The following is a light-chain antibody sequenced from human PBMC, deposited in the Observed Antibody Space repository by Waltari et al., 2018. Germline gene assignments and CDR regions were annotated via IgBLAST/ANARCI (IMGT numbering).Light chain of an antibody. CDR2: EVT. CDR3: CSYAGSSTLT. J-gene: IGLJ3*02. V-gene: IGLV2-23*02. Sequence: QSALTQPASVSASPGQSITISCTGTSGDIGSYNLVSWYQQHPGKAPKLMIYEVTKRPSGVSNRCSGSRSGNAASLTIAGLRAEDEADYYCCSYAGSSTLTFGGGTKLTVL. CDR1: SGDIGSYNL.